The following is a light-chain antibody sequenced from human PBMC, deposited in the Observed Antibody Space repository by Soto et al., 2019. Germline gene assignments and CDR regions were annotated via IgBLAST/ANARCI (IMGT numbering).Light chain of an antibody. V-gene: IGLV1-40*01. CDR3: QSYDSSLTGVV. Sequence: QSVLTQPPSVSGAPGQRVTISCTGSSSNIGANYDVHWYQQVPGRAPKLLIYDNDNWPSGVPDRFSGSKSGSSASLAITRLQAEDEADYYCQSYDSSLTGVVFGGGTQLTVL. CDR2: DND. J-gene: IGLJ2*01. CDR1: SSNIGANYD.